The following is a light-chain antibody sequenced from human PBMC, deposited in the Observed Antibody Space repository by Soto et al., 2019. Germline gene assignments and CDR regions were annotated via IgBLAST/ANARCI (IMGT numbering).Light chain of an antibody. V-gene: IGKV3-15*01. Sequence: EIVMTQSPATLSVSPGERATLSCRASQSVSTNLAWYQQKPGQAPRLLIYDASTRVTGIPARFSGSGSGTEFTLTISSLQSEDFAVYYCQQYRNWLTWTFGQGTKVDIK. CDR1: QSVSTN. CDR2: DAS. J-gene: IGKJ1*01. CDR3: QQYRNWLTWT.